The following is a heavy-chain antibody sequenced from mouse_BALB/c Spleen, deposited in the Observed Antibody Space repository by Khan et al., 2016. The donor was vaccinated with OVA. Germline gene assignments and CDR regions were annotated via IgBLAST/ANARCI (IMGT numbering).Heavy chain of an antibody. CDR1: GYSITSDYA. D-gene: IGHD3-3*01. V-gene: IGHV3-2*02. Sequence: EVQLQESGPGLVKPSQSLSLTCTVTGYSITSDYAWNWIRQFRGNKLEWMGYINYSGSTSYTPSLKSRLSITLDTSKNPFFLQLNSVTTEDTATYYCARGRAYWGQGTLVTVSA. J-gene: IGHJ3*01. CDR2: INYSGST. CDR3: ARGRAY.